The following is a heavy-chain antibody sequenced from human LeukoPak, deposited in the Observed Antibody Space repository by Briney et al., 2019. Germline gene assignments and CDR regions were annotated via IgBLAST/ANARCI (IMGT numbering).Heavy chain of an antibody. J-gene: IGHJ4*02. Sequence: GGSLRLSCAASGFTFSSYSMNWVRQAPGKGLEWVSSISSSSSYIYYADSVKGRFTISRDNAKNSLYLQMNSLRAEDTAVYYCARDSVTDIVLMVYATALDYWGQGTLVTVSS. CDR1: GFTFSSYS. D-gene: IGHD2-8*01. CDR3: ARDSVTDIVLMVYATALDY. CDR2: ISSSSSYI. V-gene: IGHV3-21*01.